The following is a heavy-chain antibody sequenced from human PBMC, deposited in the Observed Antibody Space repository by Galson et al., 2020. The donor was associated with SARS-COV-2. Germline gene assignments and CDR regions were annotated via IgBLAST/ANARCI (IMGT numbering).Heavy chain of an antibody. CDR1: GFTVSSNY. D-gene: IGHD3-10*01. CDR3: ARIVRGVIDY. CDR2: IHSGGST. Sequence: GESPKISCAASGFTVSSNYMSWVRQAPGKGLEWVPVIHSGGSTYYADSVKGRFTISRHNSKNTLYLQMNSLRAEDTAVYYCARIVRGVIDYWGQGTLVTVSS. J-gene: IGHJ4*02. V-gene: IGHV3-53*04.